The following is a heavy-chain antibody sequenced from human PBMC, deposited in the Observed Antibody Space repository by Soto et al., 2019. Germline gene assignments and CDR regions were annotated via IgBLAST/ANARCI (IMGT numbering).Heavy chain of an antibody. CDR2: INDDGDST. CDR3: AKVVVMRAVNDALDI. CDR1: GFSFNDYA. J-gene: IGHJ3*02. Sequence: EVQLLESGGGVVQPGGSLRLSCAASGFSFNDYAMTWVRQAPGKGLEWVSAINDDGDSTYYADSVKGRFTISRDNSKNTVFLEMNSLRAEDKAAYHCAKVVVMRAVNDALDIWGQGTMVTVSS. V-gene: IGHV3-23*01. D-gene: IGHD3-22*01.